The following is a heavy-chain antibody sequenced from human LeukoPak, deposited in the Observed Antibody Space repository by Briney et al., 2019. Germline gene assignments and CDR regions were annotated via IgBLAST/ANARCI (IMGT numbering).Heavy chain of an antibody. CDR3: AKDQYVTGLYPSFDY. V-gene: IGHV3-48*01. CDR1: GFTFSTYS. Sequence: GGSLRLSCAASGFTFSTYSMNWVRQAPGKGLEWVSYISGSSDTIYYADSVKGRFTISRDNSKNTLYLQMNSLRAEDTAVYYCAKDQYVTGLYPSFDYWGQGTLVTVSS. D-gene: IGHD7-27*01. J-gene: IGHJ4*02. CDR2: ISGSSDTI.